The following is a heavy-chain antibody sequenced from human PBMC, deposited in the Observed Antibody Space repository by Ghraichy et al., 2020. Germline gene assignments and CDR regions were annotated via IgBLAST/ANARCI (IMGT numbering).Heavy chain of an antibody. V-gene: IGHV3-21*01. Sequence: GESLNISCAASGFTFSSYSMNWVRQAPGKGLEWVSSISSSSSYIYYADSVKGRFTISRDNAKNSLYLQMNSLRAEDTAVYYCARDTLGSSCDYWGQGTLVTVSS. J-gene: IGHJ4*02. CDR1: GFTFSSYS. CDR2: ISSSSSYI. D-gene: IGHD6-13*01. CDR3: ARDTLGSSCDY.